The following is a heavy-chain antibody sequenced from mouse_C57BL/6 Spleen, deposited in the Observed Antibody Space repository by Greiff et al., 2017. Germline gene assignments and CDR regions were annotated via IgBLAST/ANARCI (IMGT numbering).Heavy chain of an antibody. CDR2: IDPSDSYT. J-gene: IGHJ2*01. CDR1: GYTFTSYW. V-gene: IGHV1-50*01. D-gene: IGHD1-1*01. Sequence: VQLQQPGAELVKPGASVKLSCKASGYTFTSYWMQWVKQRPGQGLEWIGEIDPSDSYTNYNQKFKGKATLTVDTSSSTAYMQLSSLTSEDSAVYYCATTHYYGSSYSDYWGQGTTRTVSS. CDR3: ATTHYYGSSYSDY.